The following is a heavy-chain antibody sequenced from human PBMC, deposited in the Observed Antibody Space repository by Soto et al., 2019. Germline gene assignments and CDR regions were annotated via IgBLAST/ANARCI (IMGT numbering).Heavy chain of an antibody. CDR2: ISWDGGST. CDR3: AKDITSVGGIDY. CDR1: GFTFDDYT. D-gene: IGHD3-16*01. V-gene: IGHV3-43*01. Sequence: GGSLRLSCAASGFTFDDYTMHWVRQAPGKGLEWVSLISWDGGSTYYADSVKGRFTISRDNSKNSLYLQMNSLRTEDTALYYCAKDITSVGGIDYWGQGTLVPVSS. J-gene: IGHJ4*02.